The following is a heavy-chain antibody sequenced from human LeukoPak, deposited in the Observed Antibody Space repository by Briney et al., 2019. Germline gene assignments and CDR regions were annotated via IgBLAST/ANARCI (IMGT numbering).Heavy chain of an antibody. V-gene: IGHV4-34*01. D-gene: IGHD4-17*01. CDR3: ARGREATVTFDY. J-gene: IGHJ4*02. Sequence: PSETLSLTCAVYGGSFSGYYWSWIRQPPGKGLEWIGEINHSGSTNYNPSLKGRVTISVDTSKNQFSLKLSSVTAADTAVYYCARGREATVTFDYWGQGTLVTVSS. CDR2: INHSGST. CDR1: GGSFSGYY.